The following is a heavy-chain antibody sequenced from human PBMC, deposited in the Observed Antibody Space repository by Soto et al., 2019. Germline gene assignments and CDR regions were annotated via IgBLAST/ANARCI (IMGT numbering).Heavy chain of an antibody. CDR3: ARDTIAVADTADFDC. J-gene: IGHJ4*02. D-gene: IGHD6-19*01. CDR2: IYHGGST. V-gene: IGHV4-4*02. CDR1: GGSISSSNW. Sequence: SETLSLTCAVSGGSISSSNWWSWVRQPPGKGLEWIGEIYHGGSTEYNPSLKSRVTISVDKSKNQFSLKLTSVTAADTAMYFCARDTIAVADTADFDCWGQGTLVTVSS.